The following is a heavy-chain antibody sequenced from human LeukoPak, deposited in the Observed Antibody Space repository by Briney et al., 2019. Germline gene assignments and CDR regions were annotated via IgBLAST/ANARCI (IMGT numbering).Heavy chain of an antibody. CDR3: AKVFNYENYFDY. D-gene: IGHD3-16*01. CDR2: ISGSGGST. V-gene: IGHV3-23*01. CDR1: GFTFSSYA. Sequence: GGSLRLSCAASGFTFSSYAMSWVHQAPGKGLEWVSAISGSGGSTYYADSVKGRFTISRDNSKNTLYLQMNSLRAEDTAVYYCAKVFNYENYFDYWGQGTLVTVSS. J-gene: IGHJ4*02.